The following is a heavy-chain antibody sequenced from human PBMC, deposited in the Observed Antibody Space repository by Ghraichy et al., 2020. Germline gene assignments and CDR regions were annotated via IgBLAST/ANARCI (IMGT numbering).Heavy chain of an antibody. CDR2: IYYSGST. CDR1: GGSISSGGYY. CDR3: ARADRRWLQYGY. Sequence: SETLSLTCTVSGGSISSGGYYWSWIRQHPGKGLEWIGYIYYSGSTYYNPSLKSRVTISVDTSKNQFSLKLSSVTAADTAVYYCARADRRWLQYGYWGQGTLVTVSS. V-gene: IGHV4-31*03. J-gene: IGHJ4*02. D-gene: IGHD5-24*01.